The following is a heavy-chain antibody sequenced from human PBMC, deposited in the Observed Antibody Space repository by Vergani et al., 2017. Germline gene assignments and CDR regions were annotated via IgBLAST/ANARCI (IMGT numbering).Heavy chain of an antibody. Sequence: QVQLQESGPGLVKPSQTLSLTCTVSGGSISSYYWSWIRQPPGKGLEWIGYIYYSGSTNYNPSLKSRVTISVDTSKNQFSLKLSSVTAADTAVYYCARVPLYDFWSGYYLGFDYWGQGTLVTVSS. D-gene: IGHD3-3*01. CDR3: ARVPLYDFWSGYYLGFDY. V-gene: IGHV4-59*12. CDR1: GGSISSYY. J-gene: IGHJ4*02. CDR2: IYYSGST.